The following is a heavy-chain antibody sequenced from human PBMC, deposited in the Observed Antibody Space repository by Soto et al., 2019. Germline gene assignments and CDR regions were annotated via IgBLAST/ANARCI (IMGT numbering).Heavy chain of an antibody. Sequence: EVQLLESGGGLVQPGGSLRLSCTTSGFTFSTTGMLWLRQPPGKGLEWVSAIGPASHTKYTDSVKGRFIISRDNSKNTVSLRMPSLGAEATALYYCATARYCSSDACPAAEWGQGTLITVSS. J-gene: IGHJ4*02. V-gene: IGHV3-23*01. D-gene: IGHD2-2*01. CDR3: ATARYCSSDACPAAE. CDR2: IGPASHT. CDR1: GFTFSTTG.